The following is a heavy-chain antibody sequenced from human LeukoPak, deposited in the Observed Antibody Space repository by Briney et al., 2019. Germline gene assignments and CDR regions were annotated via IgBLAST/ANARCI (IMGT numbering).Heavy chain of an antibody. Sequence: SETLSLTCAVYGGSFSGYYRSWIRQPAGKGLEWIGRIYTSGTTNYNTTLKSRLTMSVDTSKNQFSLRLSSVTAADTAVYYCARYTHVWGSPNQSFDYWGQGTLVTVSS. CDR1: GGSFSGYY. D-gene: IGHD3-16*01. CDR3: ARYTHVWGSPNQSFDY. V-gene: IGHV4-59*10. J-gene: IGHJ4*02. CDR2: IYTSGTT.